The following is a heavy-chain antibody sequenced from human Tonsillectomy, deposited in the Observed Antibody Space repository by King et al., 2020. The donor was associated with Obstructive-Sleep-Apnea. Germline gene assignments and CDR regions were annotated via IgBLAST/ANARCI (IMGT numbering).Heavy chain of an antibody. V-gene: IGHV3-21*01. CDR3: ARDTHSELGYCSGTSCYGVDY. CDR2: ISNTGSYT. J-gene: IGHJ4*02. D-gene: IGHD2-2*01. CDR1: GFTFSTYN. Sequence: GQLVQSGGGLVKPGESLRLSCAASGFTFSTYNMHWVRQAPGKGLEWVSSISNTGSYTYYADSLKGRFIISRDNAKKSLYLQMNSLRAEDTAVYYCARDTHSELGYCSGTSCYGVDYWGQGTLVTVSS.